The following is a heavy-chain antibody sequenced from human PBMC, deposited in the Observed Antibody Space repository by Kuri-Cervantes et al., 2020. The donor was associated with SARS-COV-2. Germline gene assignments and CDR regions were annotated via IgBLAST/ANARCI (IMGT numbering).Heavy chain of an antibody. CDR1: GFLFSASA. J-gene: IGHJ4*02. Sequence: GESLKISCEVSGFLFSASAIHWVRQGSGKGLEWVGRVRGKANNYATAYAASVKGRFTISRDDSKNMAYLQMNSLKTDDTAVYYCAREGAEVGYCSNWGQGTLVTVSS. CDR3: AREGAEVGYCSN. D-gene: IGHD2-2*01. V-gene: IGHV3-73*01. CDR2: VRGKANNYAT.